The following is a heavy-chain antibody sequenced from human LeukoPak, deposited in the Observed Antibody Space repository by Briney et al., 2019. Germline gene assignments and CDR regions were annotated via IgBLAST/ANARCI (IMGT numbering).Heavy chain of an antibody. CDR3: ARGRKYSSSWYPYWYFDL. V-gene: IGHV4-59*08. D-gene: IGHD6-13*01. Sequence: SETLSLTCTVSGGSLSSYYWSWIRQPPGKGLEWIGYIYYSGSTNYNPSLKSRVTISVDTSKNQFSLKLSSVTAADTAVYYCARGRKYSSSWYPYWYFDLWGRGTLVTVSS. CDR1: GGSLSSYY. J-gene: IGHJ2*01. CDR2: IYYSGST.